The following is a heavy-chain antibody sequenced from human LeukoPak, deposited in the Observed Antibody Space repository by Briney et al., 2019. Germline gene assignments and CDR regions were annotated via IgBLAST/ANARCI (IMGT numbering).Heavy chain of an antibody. Sequence: GGSLRLSCAASGFTFSSYWMSWVRQTPGKGLEWVADIKADGSKKYFLDSVKGRFTISRDNNKNSLYLQMNSLRAEDTAVYYCAELGITMIGGVWGKGTTVTISS. J-gene: IGHJ6*04. CDR3: AELGITMIGGV. D-gene: IGHD3-10*02. CDR1: GFTFSSYW. CDR2: IKADGSKK. V-gene: IGHV3-7*01.